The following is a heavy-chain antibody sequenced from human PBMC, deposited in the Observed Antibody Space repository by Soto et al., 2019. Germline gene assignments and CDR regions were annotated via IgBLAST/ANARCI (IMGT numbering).Heavy chain of an antibody. CDR3: ASGSTVINTLDF. CDR2: IYYGGST. CDR1: GGSLTSGDYY. Sequence: PSETLSLTCTVSGGSLTSGDYYWSWIRQPPGKGLEWVGYIYYGGSTYYNPSLKSRITISSDTPKNHFSLDLTSVTAADTAVYYCASGSTVINTLDFWGQGTLVTVSS. J-gene: IGHJ4*02. D-gene: IGHD4-17*01. V-gene: IGHV4-30-4*01.